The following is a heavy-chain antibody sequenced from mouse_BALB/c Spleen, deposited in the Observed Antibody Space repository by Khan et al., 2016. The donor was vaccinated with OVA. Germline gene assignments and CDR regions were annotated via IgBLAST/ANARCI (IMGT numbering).Heavy chain of an antibody. J-gene: IGHJ4*01. Sequence: EVELVESGGNLVQPGDSLKLSCAASGFTFSSYTMSWVRQTPEKRLEWVAFISDGGGSTYYPDTVKGRFTIARDSAKNTLYLQMRSLKSEETAMYYCARVIRQGYYYPMDYWGQGTSVTVSS. D-gene: IGHD2-12*01. CDR2: ISDGGGST. V-gene: IGHV5-12-2*01. CDR3: ARVIRQGYYYPMDY. CDR1: GFTFSSYT.